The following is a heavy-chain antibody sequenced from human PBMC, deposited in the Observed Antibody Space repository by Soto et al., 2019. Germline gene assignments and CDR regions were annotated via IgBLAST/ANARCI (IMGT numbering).Heavy chain of an antibody. D-gene: IGHD2-2*01. CDR3: ARQHSSNPPAFDY. V-gene: IGHV3-33*01. CDR1: GFTFSSYC. CDR2: IWYDGSNK. Sequence: PGGSLRLSCAASGFTFSSYCMHWVRQAPGKGLEWVAVIWYDGSNKYYADSVKGRFTISRDNSKNTLYLQMNSLRAEDTAVYYCARQHSSNPPAFDYWGQGTLVTVSS. J-gene: IGHJ4*02.